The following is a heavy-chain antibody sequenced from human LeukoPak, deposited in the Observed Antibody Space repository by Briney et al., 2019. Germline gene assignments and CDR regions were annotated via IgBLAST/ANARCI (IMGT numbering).Heavy chain of an antibody. CDR2: INPNSGGT. CDR3: ARVCSSTSCQGNY. V-gene: IGHV1-2*02. CDR1: GYTFTGYY. D-gene: IGHD2-2*01. J-gene: IGHJ4*02. Sequence: ASVKVSCKAPGYTFTGYYMHWVRQAPGQGLEWMGWINPNSGGTNYAQKFQGRVTMTRDTSISTAYMELSRLRSDDTAVYYCARVCSSTSCQGNYWGQGTLVTVSS.